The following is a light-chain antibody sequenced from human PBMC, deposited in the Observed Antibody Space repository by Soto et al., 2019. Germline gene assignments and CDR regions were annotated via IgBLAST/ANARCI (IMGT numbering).Light chain of an antibody. J-gene: IGLJ1*01. CDR1: GTNFGAGFD. V-gene: IGLV1-40*01. CDR3: QSYDASLRGSGV. CDR2: GNK. Sequence: QSALTQPPSVSGSPGQTVTISCIWIGTNFGAGFDVHWYQHLPGTAPKLLIYGNKSRPSGVPDRFSGSKSGNSASLTITGLQAEDEADYYCQSYDASLRGSGVFGTGTKVTVL.